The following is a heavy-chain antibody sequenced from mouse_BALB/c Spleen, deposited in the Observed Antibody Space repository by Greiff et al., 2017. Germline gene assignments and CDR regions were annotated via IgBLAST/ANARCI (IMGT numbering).Heavy chain of an antibody. CDR3: ASKFITTATDAMDY. V-gene: IGHV1S81*02. J-gene: IGHJ4*01. CDR1: GYTFTSYW. Sequence: QVQLQQPGAELVKPGASVKLSCKASGYTFTSYWMHWVKQRPGQGLEWIGEINPSNGRTNYNEKFKSKATLTVDKSSSTAYMQLSSLTSEDSAVYNCASKFITTATDAMDYWGQGTSVTVSS. CDR2: INPSNGRT. D-gene: IGHD1-2*01.